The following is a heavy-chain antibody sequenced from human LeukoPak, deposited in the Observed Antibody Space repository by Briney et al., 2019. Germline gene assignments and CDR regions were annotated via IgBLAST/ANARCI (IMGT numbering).Heavy chain of an antibody. V-gene: IGHV3-7*01. CDR3: ARDLTPPYYYDSSGYYYGFSAFDI. Sequence: GGSLRLSCAASGFTFSSYWMSWVRQAPGKGLEWVANIKQDGSEKYYVDTVKGRFTISRDNAKNSLYLQMNSLRAEDTAVYYCARDLTPPYYYDSSGYYYGFSAFDIWGQGTMVTVSS. CDR2: IKQDGSEK. D-gene: IGHD3-22*01. J-gene: IGHJ3*02. CDR1: GFTFSSYW.